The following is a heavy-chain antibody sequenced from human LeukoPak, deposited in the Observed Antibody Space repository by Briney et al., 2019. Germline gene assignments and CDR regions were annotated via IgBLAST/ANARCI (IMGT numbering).Heavy chain of an antibody. CDR2: INPNIGDA. J-gene: IGHJ5*01. CDR3: ARMALDGGDSIGFDS. Sequence: ASVKASCKASGYTFTDYFIHWVRQAPGQGLEWMGWINPNIGDASYAQKFQDRVTMTRDRSINTAYMELSRLTSDDTAVYYCARMALDGGDSIGFDSWAREPWSPSPQ. CDR1: GYTFTDYF. V-gene: IGHV1-2*02. D-gene: IGHD2-21*02.